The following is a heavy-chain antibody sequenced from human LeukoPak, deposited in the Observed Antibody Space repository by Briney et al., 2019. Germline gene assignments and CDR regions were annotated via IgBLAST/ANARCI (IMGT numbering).Heavy chain of an antibody. CDR2: IKKDGSEK. CDR1: GFTFSNNW. D-gene: IGHD1-26*01. Sequence: GGSLRLSCAASGFTFSNNWMSWVRQAPGKGLEWVANIKKDGSEKYYVDSVKGRFTISRDNAKNSPYLQMNSLRAEDTAVYYCASRHYSGSYYAYWGQGTLVTVSS. CDR3: ASRHYSGSYYAY. V-gene: IGHV3-7*01. J-gene: IGHJ4*02.